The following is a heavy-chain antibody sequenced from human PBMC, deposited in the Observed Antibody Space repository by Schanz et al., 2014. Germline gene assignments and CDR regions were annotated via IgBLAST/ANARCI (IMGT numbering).Heavy chain of an antibody. CDR3: ARRLSVTIFGVAPRAFDI. CDR2: IYYSGST. D-gene: IGHD3-3*01. Sequence: QLQMQESGPGLVKPSETLSLTCTVSGGSISSSSYYWGWIRQPPGKGLVWIGSIYYSGSTYYNPSLKTRVPVSADPPKNFFPRRLSSVTAADTAVYYCARRLSVTIFGVAPRAFDIWGQGTMVIVSS. J-gene: IGHJ3*02. V-gene: IGHV4-39*01. CDR1: GGSISSSSYY.